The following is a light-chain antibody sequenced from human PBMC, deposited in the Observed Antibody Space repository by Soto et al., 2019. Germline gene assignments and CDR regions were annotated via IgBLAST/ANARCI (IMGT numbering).Light chain of an antibody. CDR1: QSISSW. J-gene: IGKJ1*01. Sequence: DIQMTQSPSTLSASVGDRVTITCRASQSISSWLAWYQQKPGKAPKLLIYDASSLESGVPSRFSGSGPGTEFILTISNLKPDDFATYYCQQYNSYMWTFGQGTKV. CDR2: DAS. V-gene: IGKV1-5*01. CDR3: QQYNSYMWT.